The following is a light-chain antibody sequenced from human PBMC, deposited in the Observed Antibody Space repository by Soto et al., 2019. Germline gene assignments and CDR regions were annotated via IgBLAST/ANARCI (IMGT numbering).Light chain of an antibody. CDR2: GVS. CDR1: QSISSN. CDR3: QQYNIWPPLT. J-gene: IGKJ4*01. V-gene: IGKV3-15*01. Sequence: EIVMTQSPATLSVSPGERATLSCRASQSISSNLAWYQQKPGQAPRLLIYGVSTRATGIPARFSGSGSGTEFTLTISSLQPEDFAVYYCQQYNIWPPLTFGGGTKVDIK.